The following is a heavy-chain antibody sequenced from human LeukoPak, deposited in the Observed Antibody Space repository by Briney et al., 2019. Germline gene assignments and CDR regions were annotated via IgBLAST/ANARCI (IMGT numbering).Heavy chain of an antibody. Sequence: GRSLRLSCAASGLTFSSYGMHWVRQAPGKGLEWVAVIWYDGSNKYYADSVKGRFTISRDNSKNTLYLQMNSLRAEDTAVYYCARKSAYYGSGSSIGYYYYYGMDVWGQGTTVTVSS. J-gene: IGHJ6*02. CDR2: IWYDGSNK. D-gene: IGHD3-10*01. CDR1: GLTFSSYG. V-gene: IGHV3-33*01. CDR3: ARKSAYYGSGSSIGYYYYYGMDV.